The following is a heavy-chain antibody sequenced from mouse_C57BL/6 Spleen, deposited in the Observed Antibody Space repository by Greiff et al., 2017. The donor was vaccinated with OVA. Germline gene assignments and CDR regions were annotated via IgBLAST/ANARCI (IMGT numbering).Heavy chain of an antibody. CDR2: IDPSDSYT. CDR3: ARGSNHPYFDY. Sequence: QVQLQQPGAELVMPGASVKLSCKASGYTFTSYWMHWVKQRPGQGLEWIGEIDPSDSYTNYNQKFKGKSTLTVDKSSSTAYMQLSSLTSEDSAVYYCARGSNHPYFDYWGQGTTLTVSS. CDR1: GYTFTSYW. D-gene: IGHD2-5*01. J-gene: IGHJ2*01. V-gene: IGHV1-69*01.